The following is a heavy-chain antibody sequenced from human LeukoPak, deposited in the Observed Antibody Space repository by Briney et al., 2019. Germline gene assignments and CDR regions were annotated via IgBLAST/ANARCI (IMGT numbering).Heavy chain of an antibody. Sequence: GGSLRLSCAASGFTFSSYWMHWVRQAPGKGLVWVSRINSDGSSTSYADSVKGRFTISRDNAKNTLYLQMNSLRAEDTAVYYCARDRELLLWCDAFDIWGQGTMVTVSS. CDR3: ARDRELLLWCDAFDI. CDR2: INSDGSST. J-gene: IGHJ3*02. CDR1: GFTFSSYW. V-gene: IGHV3-74*01. D-gene: IGHD1-26*01.